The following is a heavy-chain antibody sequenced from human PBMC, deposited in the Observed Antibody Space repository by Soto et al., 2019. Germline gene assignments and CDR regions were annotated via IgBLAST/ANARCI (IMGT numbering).Heavy chain of an antibody. CDR1: GFTFSSFA. V-gene: IGHV3-30-3*01. D-gene: IGHD2-15*01. CDR2: ISSDVVNY. J-gene: IGHJ4*02. CDR3: ARGGAWTPEGLGY. Sequence: QVQLVESGGGVVQPGRSLRLSCAASGFTFSSFAMHWVRQAPGKGLEWLAVISSDVVNYYYAESVKGRFTISRDNSKNTVYLQMNSLRNEDKAGYYCARGGAWTPEGLGYWGQGTLVTVSS.